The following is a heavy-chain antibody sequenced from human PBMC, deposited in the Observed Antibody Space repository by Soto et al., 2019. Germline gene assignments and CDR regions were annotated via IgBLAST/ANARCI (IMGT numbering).Heavy chain of an antibody. CDR3: ARSIRGPYYYGMDV. J-gene: IGHJ6*02. CDR2: IERDDDDK. Sequence: ESGPTLVNPTETLTLTCTFSGFSLTSPGMCVSWIRQPPGKALEWLALIERDDDDKYYSTSLKTRLTISKDTRKNQVVLTMANMDPADTGTYYCARSIRGPYYYGMDVWGQGTTVTVSS. CDR1: GFSLTSPGMC. V-gene: IGHV2-70*13. D-gene: IGHD1-20*01.